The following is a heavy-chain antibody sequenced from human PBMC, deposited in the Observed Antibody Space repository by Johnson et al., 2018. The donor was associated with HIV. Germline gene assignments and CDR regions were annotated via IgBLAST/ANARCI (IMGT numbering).Heavy chain of an antibody. V-gene: IGHV3-73*01. Sequence: EVQLVESGGGVVRPGRSLRLSCAACEFTFNSYAMHWVRQASGKGLEWVGRIRSKANSYATAYAASVKGRFTISRDDSKNTAYLQMNSLKTEDTAVYYCTSYFSYSSSWYSGVNAFDFWGQGTIVTVSS. D-gene: IGHD6-13*01. CDR3: TSYFSYSSSWYSGVNAFDF. CDR1: EFTFNSYA. J-gene: IGHJ3*01. CDR2: IRSKANSYAT.